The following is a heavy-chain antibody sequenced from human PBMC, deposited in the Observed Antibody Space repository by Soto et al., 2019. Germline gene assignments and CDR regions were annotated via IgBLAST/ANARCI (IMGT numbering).Heavy chain of an antibody. CDR1: GYTFTSYG. Sequence: ASVKVSCKASGYTFTSYGISWVRQAPGQGLEWMGWISAYNGNTNYAQKLQGRVTMTTDTSTSTAYMELRSLRSDDTAVYYCAREGSNRTGDSSGSSDYWGQGTLVTVSS. D-gene: IGHD7-27*01. CDR3: AREGSNRTGDSSGSSDY. J-gene: IGHJ4*02. CDR2: ISAYNGNT. V-gene: IGHV1-18*01.